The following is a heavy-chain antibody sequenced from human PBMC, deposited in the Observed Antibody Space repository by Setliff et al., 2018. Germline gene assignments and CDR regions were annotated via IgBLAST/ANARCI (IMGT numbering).Heavy chain of an antibody. CDR1: GGSFSGYY. V-gene: IGHV4-34*12. CDR2: IIHSGST. J-gene: IGHJ4*02. Sequence: PSETLSLTCAVYGGSFSGYYWSWIRQPPGKRLEWIGEIIHSGSTNYNPSLKSRVTISMDTSKNKFSLKVPSVTAADTAVYYCARSFSRSGKFLLDYWGQGALVTVSS. D-gene: IGHD1-26*01. CDR3: ARSFSRSGKFLLDY.